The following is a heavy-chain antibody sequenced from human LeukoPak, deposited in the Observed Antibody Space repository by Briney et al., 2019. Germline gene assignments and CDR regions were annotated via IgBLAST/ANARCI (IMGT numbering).Heavy chain of an antibody. V-gene: IGHV3-48*02. J-gene: IGHJ3*02. CDR3: ARESRESCAAFDI. CDR1: GFTFSTYS. CDR2: ISSSSSSI. Sequence: PGGSLRLSCAASGFTFSTYSMNWVRQAPGEGQEWVSYISSSSSSIFYADSVKGRFTISRDNAKNSLYLQMNSLRDEDTAVYYCARESRESCAAFDIWGQGTMVTVSS.